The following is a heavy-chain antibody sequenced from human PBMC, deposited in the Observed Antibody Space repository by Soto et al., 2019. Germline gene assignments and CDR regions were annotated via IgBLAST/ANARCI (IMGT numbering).Heavy chain of an antibody. D-gene: IGHD2-8*01. CDR1: GGSVSRGRYY. J-gene: IGHJ6*02. V-gene: IGHV4-61*01. Sequence: PSETLSLTCTVSGGSVSRGRYYWSWIRQPPGKGLEWMGYIYYSGSTNYNPSLKSRVTISVDTSKNQYALKLSSVTAADTAVYYCARGGVLSGPSYYYGMDVWGQGTTVTVSS. CDR2: IYYSGST. CDR3: ARGGVLSGPSYYYGMDV.